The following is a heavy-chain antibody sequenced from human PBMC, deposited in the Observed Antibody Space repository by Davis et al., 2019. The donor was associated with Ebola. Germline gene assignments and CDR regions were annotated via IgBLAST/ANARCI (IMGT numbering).Heavy chain of an antibody. D-gene: IGHD6-19*01. J-gene: IGHJ4*02. CDR3: AKEGSRIAVAALDY. CDR2: ISWNSGSI. Sequence: SLKISCAASGFTFDDYAMHWVRQAPGKGLEWVSGISWNSGSIGYADSVKGRFTISRENAKNSLYLQMNSLRAEDTALYYCAKEGSRIAVAALDYWGQGTLVTVSS. V-gene: IGHV3-9*01. CDR1: GFTFDDYA.